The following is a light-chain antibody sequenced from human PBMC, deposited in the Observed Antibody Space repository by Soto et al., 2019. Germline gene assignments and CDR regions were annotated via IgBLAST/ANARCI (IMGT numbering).Light chain of an antibody. CDR3: QHYGSSPGYT. J-gene: IGKJ2*01. CDR2: GAS. V-gene: IGKV3-20*01. CDR1: QSVTSSY. Sequence: EIVLTQSPGTLSLSPGERATLSCRASQSVTSSYLAWYQQRPGQAPRLLIYGASSRATGIPDRFSGSGSGTDFTLTISRLEPEEFAVYYCQHYGSSPGYTFGQGNKLEI.